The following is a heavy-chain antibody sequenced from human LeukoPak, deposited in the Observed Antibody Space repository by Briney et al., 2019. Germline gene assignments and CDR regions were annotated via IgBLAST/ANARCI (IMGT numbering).Heavy chain of an antibody. CDR3: ARDVNPYYDFWSGYYIGNDAFDI. J-gene: IGHJ3*02. Sequence: PGGSLRLSCAASGFTFSSYSMNWVRQAPGKGLERVSSISSSSSYIYYADSVKGRFTISRDNAKNSLYLQMNSLRAEDTAVYYCARDVNPYYDFWSGYYIGNDAFDIWGQGTMVTVSS. CDR2: ISSSSSYI. V-gene: IGHV3-21*01. CDR1: GFTFSSYS. D-gene: IGHD3-3*01.